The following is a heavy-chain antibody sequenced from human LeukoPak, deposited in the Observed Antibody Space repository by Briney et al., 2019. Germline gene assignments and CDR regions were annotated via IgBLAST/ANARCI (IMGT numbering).Heavy chain of an antibody. CDR2: IKEDGSIE. CDR3: VTQQLAPP. J-gene: IGHJ5*02. D-gene: IGHD5-24*01. CDR1: GFTFSNYW. V-gene: IGHV3-7*01. Sequence: GGSLRLFCAASGFTFSNYWMSWARQARGGGLGWVANIKEDGSIEDYVDSVKGRFTVSRDNAKNSLYLQMNSLRAEDTAVYYCVTQQLAPPWGQGTLVTVSS.